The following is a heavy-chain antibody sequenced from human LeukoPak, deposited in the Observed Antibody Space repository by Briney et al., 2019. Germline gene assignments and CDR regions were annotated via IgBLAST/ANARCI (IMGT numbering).Heavy chain of an antibody. CDR2: ISRSGTNT. J-gene: IGHJ4*02. D-gene: IGHD4-11*01. CDR1: GFPFSSHA. Sequence: GGSLSLSCPAPGFPFSSHAMSWVRQAPGMGLERVAAISRSGTNTYYVDSVKGRFTISRDSSKNTLHLQMDSLRAEDTAVYYCAKDWPVSGDHYSPFDYWGQGTLVTVSS. V-gene: IGHV3-23*01. CDR3: AKDWPVSGDHYSPFDY.